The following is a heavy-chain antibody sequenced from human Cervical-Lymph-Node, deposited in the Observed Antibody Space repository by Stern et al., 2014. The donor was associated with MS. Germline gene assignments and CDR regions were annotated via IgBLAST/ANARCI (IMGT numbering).Heavy chain of an antibody. D-gene: IGHD1-7*01. CDR2: FHHSGST. V-gene: IGHV4-39*01. J-gene: IGHJ4*02. CDR3: ARQPVTGTTPFDY. Sequence: QVQLQESGPGLVKPSETLSLTCVVSGASMDSSTSYWAWIRQPPGKGLEWIGNFHHSGSTHYNPSLKSRVTISGDTSKNQLSLRMPSPTAADTALYFCARQPVTGTTPFDYWGQGTRVTVSS. CDR1: GASMDSSTSY.